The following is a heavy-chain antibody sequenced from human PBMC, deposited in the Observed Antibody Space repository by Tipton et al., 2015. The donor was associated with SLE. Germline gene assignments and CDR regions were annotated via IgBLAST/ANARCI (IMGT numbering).Heavy chain of an antibody. Sequence: SLRLSCAASGFSFSTYSMNWVRQAPGKGLEWVSSISRSSSFIYYADSVKGRFTISRDNSKNTLYLQVNSLRAEDTAVYYCARGFNWRDFDYWGQGTLVTVSS. CDR1: GFSFSTYS. CDR3: ARGFNWRDFDY. V-gene: IGHV3-21*01. D-gene: IGHD1-20*01. J-gene: IGHJ4*02. CDR2: ISRSSSFI.